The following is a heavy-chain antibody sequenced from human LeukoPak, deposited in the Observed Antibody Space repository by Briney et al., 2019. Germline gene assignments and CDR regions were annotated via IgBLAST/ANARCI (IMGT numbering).Heavy chain of an antibody. V-gene: IGHV3-23*01. J-gene: IGHJ4*02. CDR1: GFTFSNYA. CDR3: ATHQATGAHSKFDY. CDR2: ILAGGTNT. Sequence: GGSLRLSCAASGFTFSNYAMNWVRQAPGKGLEWVSGILAGGTNTQYADSVRGRFTISRDNSKNTLYLQMNSLRAEDTALYHCATHQATGAHSKFDYWGQGTLVTVSS. D-gene: IGHD7-27*01.